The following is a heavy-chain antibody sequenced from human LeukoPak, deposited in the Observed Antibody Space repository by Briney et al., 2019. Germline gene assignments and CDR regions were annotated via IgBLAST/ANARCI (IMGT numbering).Heavy chain of an antibody. D-gene: IGHD1-7*01. V-gene: IGHV1-24*01. Sequence: ASVKVSCKVSGYTLTELSMHWVRQAPGKGLEWMGGFDPEDGETIYAQKFQGRVTMTEDTSTDTAYMELSRLRSEDTAVYYCATGQLELLGLGYWGQGTLVTVSS. J-gene: IGHJ4*02. CDR2: FDPEDGET. CDR3: ATGQLELLGLGY. CDR1: GYTLTELS.